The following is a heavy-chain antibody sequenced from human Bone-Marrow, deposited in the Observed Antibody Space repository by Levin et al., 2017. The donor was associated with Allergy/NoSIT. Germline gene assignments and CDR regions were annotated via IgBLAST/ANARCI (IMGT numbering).Heavy chain of an antibody. CDR2: ISCGAIYT. D-gene: IGHD3-10*01. CDR1: GFMFRNYS. Sequence: GGSLRLSCVASGFMFRNYSMNWVRQTPGKGLEWVSSISCGAIYTYHADSLEGRFTISRDNDQNSLFLEMTSLKVEDTAVYYCARDFYYGSGSPRGYGMDVWGQGTTVTVSS. V-gene: IGHV3-21*01. J-gene: IGHJ6*02. CDR3: ARDFYYGSGSPRGYGMDV.